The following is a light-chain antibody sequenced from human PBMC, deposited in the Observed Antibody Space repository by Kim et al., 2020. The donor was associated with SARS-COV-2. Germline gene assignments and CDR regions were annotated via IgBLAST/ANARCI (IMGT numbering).Light chain of an antibody. J-gene: IGKJ2*01. V-gene: IGKV1-5*03. Sequence: AAVGDRVTITCRASQSISGWLAWYQQKPGIAPKVLIYTASTLQSGVPSRFSGSGSGTEFTLTINSMQPDDFATYYCQQYHSYPYTFGQGTKLEI. CDR3: QQYHSYPYT. CDR2: TAS. CDR1: QSISGW.